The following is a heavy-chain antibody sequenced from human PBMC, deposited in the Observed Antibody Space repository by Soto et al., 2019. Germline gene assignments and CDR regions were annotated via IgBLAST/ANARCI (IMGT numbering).Heavy chain of an antibody. V-gene: IGHV3-30-3*01. J-gene: IGHJ1*01. Sequence: LRLSCAASGFTFSSYAMHWVRQAPGKGLEWVAVISYDGSNKYYADSVKGRFTISRDNSKNTLYLQMNSLRAEDTAVYYCARDCYSSSWYSFQHWGQGTLVTVSS. CDR1: GFTFSSYA. D-gene: IGHD6-13*01. CDR2: ISYDGSNK. CDR3: ARDCYSSSWYSFQH.